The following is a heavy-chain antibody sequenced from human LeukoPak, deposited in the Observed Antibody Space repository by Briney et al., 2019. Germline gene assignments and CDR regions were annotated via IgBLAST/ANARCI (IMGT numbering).Heavy chain of an antibody. D-gene: IGHD1-26*01. Sequence: ASVKVSCKASGYTFTSYGISWVRQAPGQGLEWMGWISAYNGNTNYAQKLQGRVTMTTDTSTSTAYMELSGLRSEDTAIYYCARDLTRGATNAFDIWGQGTMVTVSS. CDR2: ISAYNGNT. V-gene: IGHV1-18*01. CDR3: ARDLTRGATNAFDI. CDR1: GYTFTSYG. J-gene: IGHJ3*02.